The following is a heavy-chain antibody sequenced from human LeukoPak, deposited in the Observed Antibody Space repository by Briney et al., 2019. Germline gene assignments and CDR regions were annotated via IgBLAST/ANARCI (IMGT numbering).Heavy chain of an antibody. CDR3: VKADYYDSIGEGAFDI. Sequence: GGSLRLSCVASGFTFSSYTMNWVRQAPGKGLEWAAFISYDGSNQYYGDSVKGRFTISRDNSKNTLYLEMNSLRPEDTAVYYCVKADYYDSIGEGAFDIWGQGTMVTVSS. J-gene: IGHJ3*02. CDR2: ISYDGSNQ. D-gene: IGHD3-22*01. V-gene: IGHV3-30*02. CDR1: GFTFSSYT.